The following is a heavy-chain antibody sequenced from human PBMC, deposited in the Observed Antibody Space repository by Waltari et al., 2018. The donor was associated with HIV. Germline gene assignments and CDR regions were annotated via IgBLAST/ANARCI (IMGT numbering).Heavy chain of an antibody. V-gene: IGHV3-23*01. D-gene: IGHD5-12*01. CDR3: AKDPMDIVATINYYGMDV. J-gene: IGHJ6*02. CDR2: ISGSGGST. CDR1: GLIFRSYA. Sequence: EVQLLASGGGLVQPGGSLRLSCAASGLIFRSYAMSCVRQAPGKGLEWVSAISGSGGSTYYADSVKGRFTISRDNSKNTLYLQMNSLRAEDTAVYYCAKDPMDIVATINYYGMDVWGQGTTVTVSS.